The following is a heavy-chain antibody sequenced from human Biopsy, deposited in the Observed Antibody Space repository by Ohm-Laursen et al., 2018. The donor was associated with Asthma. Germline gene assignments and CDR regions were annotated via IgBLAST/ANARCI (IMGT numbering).Heavy chain of an antibody. CDR3: ARGDSSNWSHYYFDY. D-gene: IGHD3-22*01. CDR2: IYSGGTS. V-gene: IGHV3-53*01. J-gene: IGHJ4*02. Sequence: LSLTCAASGFAVSRDHMFWVRQAPGKGLEWVSVIYSGGTSHTADSVRGRFTISRDYSKNTLYLQMYSLRAEDTAVYYCARGDSSNWSHYYFDYWGQGTLVTVSS. CDR1: GFAVSRDH.